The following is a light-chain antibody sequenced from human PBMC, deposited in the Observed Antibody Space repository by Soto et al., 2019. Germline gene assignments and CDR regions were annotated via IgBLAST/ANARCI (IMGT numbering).Light chain of an antibody. J-gene: IGLJ3*02. Sequence: QSALTQPASVSGAPGQSITISCTGTSSDVGGYNDVSWYQQRPGKAPKLLIYDVSNRPSGVPDRFSGSKSATSASLTISGLQAEDEADYYCRSYTGSSTYWVFGGGTKVTVL. V-gene: IGLV2-14*01. CDR1: SSDVGGYND. CDR3: RSYTGSSTYWV. CDR2: DVS.